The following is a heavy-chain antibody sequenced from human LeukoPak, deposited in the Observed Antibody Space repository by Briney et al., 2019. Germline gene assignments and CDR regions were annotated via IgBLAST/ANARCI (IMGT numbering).Heavy chain of an antibody. CDR1: GDSINNNKW. D-gene: IGHD3-22*01. CDR3: ARTGYDSSGYYHPLDY. CDR2: IYHSGST. J-gene: IGHJ4*02. V-gene: IGHV4-4*02. Sequence: EPSETLSLTCAVSGDSINNNKWWSWVRQPPGKGLEWIGEIYHSGSTNYNPSLKSRVTISLDTSKNQFSLKLSSVTAADTAVYYCARTGYDSSGYYHPLDYWGQGTLVTVSS.